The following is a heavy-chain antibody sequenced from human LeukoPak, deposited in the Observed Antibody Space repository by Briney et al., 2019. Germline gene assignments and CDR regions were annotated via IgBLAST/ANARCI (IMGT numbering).Heavy chain of an antibody. D-gene: IGHD5-18*01. V-gene: IGHV3-11*01. CDR3: ARDGLYSYGQYYYYYYGMDV. J-gene: IGHJ6*02. CDR2: ISSSGSTI. CDR1: GFPFSDYY. Sequence: GGSLRLSCAASGFPFSDYYMSWIRQAPGKGLEWVSYISSSGSTIYYADSVKGRFTISRDNAKNSLYLQMNSLRAEDTAVYYCARDGLYSYGQYYYYYYGMDVWGQGTTVTVSS.